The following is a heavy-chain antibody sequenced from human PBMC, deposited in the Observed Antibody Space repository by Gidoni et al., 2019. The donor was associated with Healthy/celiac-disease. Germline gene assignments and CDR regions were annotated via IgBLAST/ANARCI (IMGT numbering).Heavy chain of an antibody. D-gene: IGHD2-2*01. V-gene: IGHV3-7*04. CDR3: ARDPVVPVPPDY. CDR1: GFTFSSYW. J-gene: IGHJ4*02. Sequence: EVQLVESGGGLVQPGGSLRLSCAASGFTFSSYWMRWVRQAPGKGLEWVANRKQEGSEKYYVDSVKGRFTISKDNAKNSLYLQMNSLRAEDTAVYYCARDPVVPVPPDYWGQGTLVTVSS. CDR2: RKQEGSEK.